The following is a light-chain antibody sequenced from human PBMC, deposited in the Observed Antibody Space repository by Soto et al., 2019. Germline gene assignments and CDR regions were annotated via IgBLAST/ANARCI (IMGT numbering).Light chain of an antibody. CDR1: SSNIESKT. CDR2: SNN. CDR3: STWDYSQKGPV. Sequence: QSVLTQPPSASGTPGQRVTISCSGSSSNIESKTVNWYQHLPGTAPKLLIYSNNQRPSGVPDRFSGSKSDTSASLAISGLESEDEDDYYCSTWDYSQKGPVFGGGTKLTVL. V-gene: IGLV1-44*01. J-gene: IGLJ3*02.